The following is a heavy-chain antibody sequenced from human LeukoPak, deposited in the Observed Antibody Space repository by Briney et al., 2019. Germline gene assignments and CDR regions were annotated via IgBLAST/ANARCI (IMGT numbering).Heavy chain of an antibody. CDR2: VSAYSGNT. D-gene: IGHD3-22*01. J-gene: IGHJ4*02. V-gene: IGHV1-18*01. CDR1: GYTFTNYA. CDR3: ARGRDYYGSSDYPDPTYFDY. Sequence: ASVKASCKASGYTFTNYAISWVRQAPGQGLEWMGRVSAYSGNTNYAQKLQGRVTMTTATSTSTAYMELRSLRSDDTAVYFCARGRDYYGSSDYPDPTYFDYWGQGTLVTVSS.